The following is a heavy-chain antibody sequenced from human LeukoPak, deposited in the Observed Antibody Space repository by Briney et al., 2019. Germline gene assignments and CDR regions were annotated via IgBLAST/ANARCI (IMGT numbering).Heavy chain of an antibody. CDR3: AHRYGGDFHY. D-gene: IGHD4/OR15-4a*01. CDR1: GGSISSYYW. J-gene: IGHJ4*02. V-gene: IGHV2-5*08. CDR2: IYWDDDK. Sequence: TLSLTCTVSGGSISSYYWNWIRQPPGKALEWLALIYWDDDKRYSPSLKSRLAITKDTSKNQVVLTMTNMDPVDTATYYCAHRYGGDFHYWGQGTLVTVSS.